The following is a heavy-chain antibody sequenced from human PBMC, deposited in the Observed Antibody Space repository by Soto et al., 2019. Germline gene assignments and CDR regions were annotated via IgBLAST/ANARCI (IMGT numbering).Heavy chain of an antibody. J-gene: IGHJ4*02. CDR3: AKDLPGIAVAGTGFDY. CDR1: GFTFSSYA. D-gene: IGHD6-19*01. V-gene: IGHV3-23*01. Sequence: GGSLRLSCAASGFTFSSYAMSWVRQAPGKGLEWVSAISGSGGSTYYADSVKGRFTISRDNSKNTLYLQMNSLRAEDTAVYYCAKDLPGIAVAGTGFDYWGQGTLVTAPQ. CDR2: ISGSGGST.